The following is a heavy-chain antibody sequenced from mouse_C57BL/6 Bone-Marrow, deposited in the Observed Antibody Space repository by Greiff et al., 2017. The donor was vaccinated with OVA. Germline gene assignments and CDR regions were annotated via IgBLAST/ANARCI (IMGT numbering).Heavy chain of an antibody. CDR2: IDPSDSYT. CDR1: GYTFTSYW. D-gene: IGHD3-1*01. V-gene: IGHV1-50*01. CDR3: ARSGGSYWYFDV. Sequence: QVQLKQPGAELVKPGASVKLSCKASGYTFTSYWMQWVKPRPGQGLEWIGEIDPSDSYTNYNQKFKGKATLTVDTSSSTAYMQLSSLTSDDSAVYYCARSGGSYWYFDVWGTGTTVTVSS. J-gene: IGHJ1*03.